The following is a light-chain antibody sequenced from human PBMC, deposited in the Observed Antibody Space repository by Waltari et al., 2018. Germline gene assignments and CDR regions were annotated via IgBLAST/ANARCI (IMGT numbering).Light chain of an antibody. CDR2: EDS. Sequence: QSVLTQPPSVSAAPGQRVTISCSGGSSNIGNTYVSWYRQFPGTAPKLLIYEDSERPSGIPGRFPGSKSGTSATLDITGLQAGDEADYCCGTWDSSLSGAVFGGGTHLTVL. V-gene: IGLV1-51*02. J-gene: IGLJ7*01. CDR3: GTWDSSLSGAV. CDR1: SSNIGNTY.